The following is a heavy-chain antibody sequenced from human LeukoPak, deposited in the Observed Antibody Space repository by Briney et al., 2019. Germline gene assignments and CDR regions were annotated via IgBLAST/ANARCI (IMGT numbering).Heavy chain of an antibody. CDR3: TTRFPGPYYYMDV. D-gene: IGHD3-16*01. CDR2: IFYTGST. V-gene: IGHV4-59*01. Sequence: PSETLSLTCSVSGSSMTTYYWNWIRQPPGKRPEWIGYIFYTGSTNYNPSLKSRVTISVDTSKNQFSLKLSSVTAADTAVYYCTTRFPGPYYYMDVWGKGTTVTVSS. J-gene: IGHJ6*03. CDR1: GSSMTTYY.